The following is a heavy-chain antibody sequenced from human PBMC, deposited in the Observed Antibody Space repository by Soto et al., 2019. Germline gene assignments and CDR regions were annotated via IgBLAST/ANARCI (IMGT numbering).Heavy chain of an antibody. V-gene: IGHV3-30*18. J-gene: IGHJ4*02. CDR1: GFTFSSYV. Sequence: PGGSLRRSCAASGFTFSSYVMHWVRQAPGKGLEWVAVISYDGSNKYYADSVKGRFTISRDNSKNTLYLQMNSLRAEDTAVYYCAKVPVSFWGQGTLVTVSS. CDR3: AKVPVSF. D-gene: IGHD3-16*02. CDR2: ISYDGSNK.